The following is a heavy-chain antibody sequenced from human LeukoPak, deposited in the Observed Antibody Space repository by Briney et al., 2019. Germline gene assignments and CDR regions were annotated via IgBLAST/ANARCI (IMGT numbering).Heavy chain of an antibody. D-gene: IGHD3-22*01. CDR1: GGSFSGYY. CDR2: INHSGST. V-gene: IGHV4-34*01. Sequence: SETLSLTCAVYGGSFSGYYWSWIRQPPGKGLEWIGEINHSGSTNYNPSLKSRVTISVDTSKNQFSLKLSSVTAADTAVYYCASRGSYYDSSGYYSFDYWGQGTLVTVSS. J-gene: IGHJ4*02. CDR3: ASRGSYYDSSGYYSFDY.